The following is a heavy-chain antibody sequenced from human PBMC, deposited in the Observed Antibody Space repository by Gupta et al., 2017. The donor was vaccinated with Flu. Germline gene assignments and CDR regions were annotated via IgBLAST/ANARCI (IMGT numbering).Heavy chain of an antibody. V-gene: IGHV1-58*01. CDR2: IVVCSGRT. Sequence: ARGQRLEWIGWIVVCSGRTNYAQKFRERVSITSDMSTSTAYMGLSSLRSEDTAVYYCAAGHKVVLGEDYGMDVWGQGTTVTVSS. CDR3: AAGHKVVLGEDYGMDV. J-gene: IGHJ6*02. D-gene: IGHD3-16*01.